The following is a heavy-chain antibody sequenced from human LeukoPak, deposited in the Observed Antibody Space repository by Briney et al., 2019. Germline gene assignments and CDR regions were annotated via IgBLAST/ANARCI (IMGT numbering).Heavy chain of an antibody. CDR2: ISGSGRST. CDR3: AKRDDSNYALDY. V-gene: IGHV3-23*01. J-gene: IGHJ4*02. D-gene: IGHD5-24*01. Sequence: GGSLRLSCAASGFTLSSYAMSWIRQAPGKGLEWVSTISGSGRSTYYADSVKGRFTISRDNSRNTVYLQMNSLRAEDTAVYFCAKRDDSNYALDYWGLGALVTVSS. CDR1: GFTLSSYA.